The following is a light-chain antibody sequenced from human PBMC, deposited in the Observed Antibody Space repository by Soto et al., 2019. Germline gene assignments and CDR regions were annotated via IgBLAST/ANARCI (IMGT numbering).Light chain of an antibody. CDR2: LCS. CDR1: QSLLHSNGYNC. J-gene: IGKJ2*01. CDR3: MQALQTRYT. Sequence: VMTQSPLSLPVTPGEPASISCRSSQSLLHSNGYNCLDWYLQKPGQSPQLLIYLCSNRASGVSDRLSGSGSGTDFTLKISRVEAEDVGVYYCMQALQTRYTFGQGTKLEI. V-gene: IGKV2-28*01.